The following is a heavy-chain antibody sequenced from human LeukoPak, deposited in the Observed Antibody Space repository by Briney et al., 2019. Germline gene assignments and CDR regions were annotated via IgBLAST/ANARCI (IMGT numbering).Heavy chain of an antibody. Sequence: ASVKVPCKVFGYTLTELSTHWVRQAPGKGLEWMGGFDPEDGERIYAQKFQDRVTMTEDTSTDTAYMELRSLRSEDTAMYYCATALRLEALDLWGHGTMVTVSS. V-gene: IGHV1-24*01. CDR1: GYTLTELS. D-gene: IGHD3-16*01. CDR2: FDPEDGER. J-gene: IGHJ3*01. CDR3: ATALRLEALDL.